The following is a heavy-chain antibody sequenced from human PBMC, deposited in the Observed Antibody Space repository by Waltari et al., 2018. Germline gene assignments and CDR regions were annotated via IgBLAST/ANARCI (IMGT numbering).Heavy chain of an antibody. CDR2: INPNRGGT. CDR1: GYTFTGYY. J-gene: IGHJ4*02. D-gene: IGHD6-13*01. Sequence: QVQLVQSGAEVKKPGASVKVSCKASGYTFTGYYMHWVRQAPGQGLEWMGWINPNRGGTNYAQKLQGRVTMTRDKSISTAYMELGRLRSDDTAVYYCARDGGPYSSSWYYYFDYWGQGTLVTVSS. CDR3: ARDGGPYSSSWYYYFDY. V-gene: IGHV1-2*02.